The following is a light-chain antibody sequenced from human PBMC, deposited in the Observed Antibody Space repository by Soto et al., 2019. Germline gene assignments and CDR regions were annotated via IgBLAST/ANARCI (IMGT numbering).Light chain of an antibody. CDR2: RNN. CDR3: AAWDACLSSLV. Sequence: QSVLTQPPSASGTPGQRVNISCSGSSSNIGSNYVYWYQQLPGTAHKLLIYRNNQRPSGVPDRFSGSKSGTSASLAISGLLSEYEADDDCAAWDACLSSLVFGGGTKLTVL. V-gene: IGLV1-47*01. CDR1: SSNIGSNY. J-gene: IGLJ2*01.